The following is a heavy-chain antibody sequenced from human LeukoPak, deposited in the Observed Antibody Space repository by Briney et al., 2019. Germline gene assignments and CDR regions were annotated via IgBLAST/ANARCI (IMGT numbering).Heavy chain of an antibody. J-gene: IGHJ4*02. CDR2: SSTYNGYT. D-gene: IGHD6-19*01. Sequence: ASVEVSCKASGYSFTRYAIRWVRQAPGQGLEWMGWSSTYNGYTNYAQQLQGRVTMTTDTSTSTAYMELRSLTSDDPAVYYCARDPYNTSGRNPYFDYWGQGTLVTVSS. CDR3: ARDPYNTSGRNPYFDY. CDR1: GYSFTRYA. V-gene: IGHV1-18*01.